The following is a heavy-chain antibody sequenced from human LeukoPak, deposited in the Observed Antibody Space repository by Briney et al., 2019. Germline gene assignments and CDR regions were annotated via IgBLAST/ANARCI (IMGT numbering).Heavy chain of an antibody. D-gene: IGHD1-7*01. J-gene: IGHJ6*02. CDR3: AKELELDYYGMDV. CDR1: GFTFDDYA. Sequence: GGSLRLSCAASGFTFDDYAMHWVRQAPGKGLEWVSGISWNSGSIGYADPVKGRFTISRDSAKNSLYLQMNSLRAEDTALYYCAKELELDYYGMDVWGQGTTVTVSS. V-gene: IGHV3-9*01. CDR2: ISWNSGSI.